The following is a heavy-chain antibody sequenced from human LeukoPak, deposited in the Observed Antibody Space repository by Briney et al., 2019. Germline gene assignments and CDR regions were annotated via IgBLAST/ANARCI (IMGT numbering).Heavy chain of an antibody. J-gene: IGHJ4*02. CDR3: AYVVGGY. CDR2: ITKSGDAA. D-gene: IGHD2-21*01. Sequence: PGGSLRLSCAVSGITFSTFGVSWVRQAPGKGLEWVSTITKSGDAAYYADSVKGRFTISRDNSKDTLYLQMKSLRAEDTAVYYWAYVVGGYWGQGTLVTVSS. V-gene: IGHV3-23*01. CDR1: GITFSTFG.